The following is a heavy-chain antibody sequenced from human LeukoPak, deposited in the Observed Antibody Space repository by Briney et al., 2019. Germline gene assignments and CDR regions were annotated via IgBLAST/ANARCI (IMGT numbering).Heavy chain of an antibody. V-gene: IGHV4-34*01. J-gene: IGHJ4*02. CDR3: ARHGGQSSGYYY. D-gene: IGHD3-22*01. CDR2: INHSGST. CDR1: GGSFSGYY. Sequence: PSETLSLTCAVYGGSFSGYYWSWIRQPPGKGLEWIGEINHSGSTNYNPSLKSRVTISVDTSKNQFSLKLSSVTAADTAVYYCARHGGQSSGYYYWGQGNLVTVSS.